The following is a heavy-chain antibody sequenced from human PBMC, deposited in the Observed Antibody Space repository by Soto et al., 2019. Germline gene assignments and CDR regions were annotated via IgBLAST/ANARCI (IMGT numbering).Heavy chain of an antibody. CDR1: GGSISSYY. D-gene: IGHD6-13*01. J-gene: IGHJ6*03. CDR3: ARHHRGWKAAADTSPMDV. V-gene: IGHV4-59*08. Sequence: PSETLSLTCTVSGGSISSYYWSWIRQPPGKGLEWIGYIYYSGSTNYNPSLKSRVTISVDTSKNQFSLKLSSVTAADTAVYYCARHHRGWKAAADTSPMDVWGKGTMVTVSS. CDR2: IYYSGST.